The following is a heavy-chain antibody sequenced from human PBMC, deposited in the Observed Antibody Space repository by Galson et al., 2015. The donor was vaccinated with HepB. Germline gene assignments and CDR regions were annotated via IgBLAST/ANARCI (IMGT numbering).Heavy chain of an antibody. V-gene: IGHV1-18*04. CDR3: ARGYYDFWSGYSGGLGVYYYYGMDV. Sequence: SVKVSCKASGYTFTSYGISWVRQAPGQGLEWMGWISAYNGNTNYAQKLQGRVTMTTDTSTNTAYMEMRSLRSDDTAVYYCARGYYDFWSGYSGGLGVYYYYGMDVWGQGTTVTVSS. D-gene: IGHD3-3*01. CDR1: GYTFTSYG. CDR2: ISAYNGNT. J-gene: IGHJ6*02.